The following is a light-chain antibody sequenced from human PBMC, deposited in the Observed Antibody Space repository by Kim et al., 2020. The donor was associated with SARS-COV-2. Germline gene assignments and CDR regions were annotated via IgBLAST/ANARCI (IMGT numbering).Light chain of an antibody. CDR1: QGIRNE. CDR2: AAS. CDR3: LQDYNYPRT. V-gene: IGKV1-6*01. Sequence: AIQMTQSPSALSASIGDRVTITCRASQGIRNELGWYQQKPGRAPKLLIYAASSLQSGVPSMFSGSGSGTDFTLTISSLQPEDFATYYCLQDYNYPRTFGQGTKVDIK. J-gene: IGKJ1*01.